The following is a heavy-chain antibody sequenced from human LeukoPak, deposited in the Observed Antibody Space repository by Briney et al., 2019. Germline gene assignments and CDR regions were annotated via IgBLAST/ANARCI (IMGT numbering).Heavy chain of an antibody. CDR3: ARDKSSGWLYYFDY. Sequence: GGSLRLSCAASGFTFSSYWMSWVRQAPGKGLEWVANIKQDGSEKYYVDSVKGRFTISRDNAKNSLYLQMNSLRAEDTAVYYCARDKSSGWLYYFDYWGQGTLVTVSS. CDR2: IKQDGSEK. D-gene: IGHD6-19*01. CDR1: GFTFSSYW. J-gene: IGHJ4*02. V-gene: IGHV3-7*01.